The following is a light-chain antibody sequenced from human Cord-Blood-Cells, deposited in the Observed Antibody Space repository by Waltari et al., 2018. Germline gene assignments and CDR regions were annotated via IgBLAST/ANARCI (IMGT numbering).Light chain of an antibody. Sequence: EIVMTQSPATLSVSPGERATLSCRASQSVSSNLAWYQQKPGQAPRPLIFGASTRATGIPARFSGRWSGTEFTLTISSLQSEDFAVYYCQQYNNWPLTFGGGTKVEIK. CDR2: GAS. V-gene: IGKV3-15*01. CDR3: QQYNNWPLT. CDR1: QSVSSN. J-gene: IGKJ4*01.